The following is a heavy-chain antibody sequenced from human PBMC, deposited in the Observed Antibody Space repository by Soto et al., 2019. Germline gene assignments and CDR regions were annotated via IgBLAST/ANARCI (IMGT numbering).Heavy chain of an antibody. CDR2: ISAYNGNT. V-gene: IGHV1-18*01. CDR1: GYTFTSYG. Sequence: ASGKVSCKASGYTFTSYGISWVRQAPGQGLEWMGWISAYNGNTNYAQKLQGRVTMTTDTSTSTAYMELRSLRSDDTALYYCSPLRAGSFSYYYYYHMDVWGKGTTVNVSS. D-gene: IGHD1-26*01. J-gene: IGHJ6*03. CDR3: SPLRAGSFSYYYYYHMDV.